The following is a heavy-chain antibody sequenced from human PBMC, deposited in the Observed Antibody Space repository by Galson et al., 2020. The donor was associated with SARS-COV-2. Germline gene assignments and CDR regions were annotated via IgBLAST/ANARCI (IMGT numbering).Heavy chain of an antibody. D-gene: IGHD3-16*01. Sequence: SETLSLTCPVSGGSISSGGYYWSWIRQHTGKGLEWIGYIYYSGSTYYNPSLKSRVTISVDTSKNQFSLKLSSVTAADTAVYYCAGEEIKGGGRNYYYYGMGVWGQGTTVTVSS. J-gene: IGHJ6*02. CDR1: GGSISSGGYY. V-gene: IGHV4-31*03. CDR2: IYYSGST. CDR3: AGEEIKGGGRNYYYYGMGV.